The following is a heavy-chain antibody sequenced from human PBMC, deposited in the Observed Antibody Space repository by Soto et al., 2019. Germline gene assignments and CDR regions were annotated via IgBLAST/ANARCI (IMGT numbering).Heavy chain of an antibody. CDR3: ARVTSYYYDSSGLSPFDY. V-gene: IGHV1-69*13. CDR1: GCTFSSYA. J-gene: IGHJ4*02. CDR2: IIPIFGTA. Sequence: SVKVSCKASGCTFSSYAISWVRQAPGQGLEWMGGIIPIFGTANYAQKFQGRVTITADESTSTAYMELSSLRSEDTAVYYCARVTSYYYDSSGLSPFDYWGQGTLVTVSS. D-gene: IGHD3-22*01.